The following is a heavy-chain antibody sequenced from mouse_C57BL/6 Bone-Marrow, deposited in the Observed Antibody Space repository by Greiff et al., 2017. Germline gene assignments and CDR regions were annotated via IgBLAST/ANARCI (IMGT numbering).Heavy chain of an antibody. J-gene: IGHJ4*01. V-gene: IGHV1-80*01. Sequence: LVESGAELVKPGASVKISCKASGYAFSSYWMNWVKQRPGQGLEWIGQIYPGDGDTNYNGKFKGKATLTADKSSSTAYMQLSSLTSEDSAVYFCARSDTRAMDYWGQGTSVTVSS. D-gene: IGHD1-1*01. CDR1: GYAFSSYW. CDR3: ARSDTRAMDY. CDR2: IYPGDGDT.